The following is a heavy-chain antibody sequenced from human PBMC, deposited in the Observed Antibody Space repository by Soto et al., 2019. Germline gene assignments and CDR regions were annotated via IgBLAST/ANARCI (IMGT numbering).Heavy chain of an antibody. V-gene: IGHV4-59*08. Sequence: SETLSLTCTFSGCSIGSSYWSWIRQPPGKGLEWIGYIYYSGSTNYNPSLKSRVTISVDTSKNQFSLKLSSVTAADTAVYYCARQRLYDYIWGSYRHRQYYYYYMDVWGKGTTVTVSS. CDR3: ARQRLYDYIWGSYRHRQYYYYYMDV. D-gene: IGHD3-16*02. CDR1: GCSIGSSY. CDR2: IYYSGST. J-gene: IGHJ6*03.